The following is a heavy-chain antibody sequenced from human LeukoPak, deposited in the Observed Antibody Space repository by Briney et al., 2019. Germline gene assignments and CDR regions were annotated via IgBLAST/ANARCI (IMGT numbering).Heavy chain of an antibody. Sequence: NPGGSLRLSCTGSGFTFSIYNMNWVRQAPGKGLEWVALISSSSGYIYYTDSVKGRFTISRDNAKNSLYLQMNSLRAEDTAVYYCARGSEWEPLYYFDYWGQGNLVTVSS. CDR1: GFTFSIYN. V-gene: IGHV3-21*01. CDR2: ISSSSGYI. J-gene: IGHJ4*02. CDR3: ARGSEWEPLYYFDY. D-gene: IGHD1-26*01.